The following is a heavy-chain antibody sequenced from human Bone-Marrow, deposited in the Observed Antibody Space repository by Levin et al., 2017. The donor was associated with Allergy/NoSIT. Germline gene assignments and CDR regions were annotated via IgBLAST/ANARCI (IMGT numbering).Heavy chain of an antibody. CDR1: GFTLNNYE. J-gene: IGHJ4*02. V-gene: IGHV3-48*03. CDR2: IRGSDI. D-gene: IGHD2-8*01. Sequence: GGSLRLSCAASGFTLNNYELNWVRQAPGKGLEWVSYIRGSDIYYADSVKGRFSISSDNAKNSLYLQMNSVRAEDTAVYFCARGGTYLTNGFDYWGQGTLVTVSS. CDR3: ARGGTYLTNGFDY.